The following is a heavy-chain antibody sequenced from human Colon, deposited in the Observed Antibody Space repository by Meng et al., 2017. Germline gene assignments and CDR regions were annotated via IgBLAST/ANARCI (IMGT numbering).Heavy chain of an antibody. J-gene: IGHJ4*02. Sequence: QFNLPGSGPGLLKPSGTLSLPCTFSRDSMSSDIRWSWVRQPPGKGLGWIGEVYHRGDTNYNPSLKSRVDISVDKSKNQFYLSLFSVTAADTAVYYCGRDQGRELINHWGQGTLVTVSS. CDR3: GRDQGRELINH. CDR1: RDSMSSDIR. CDR2: VYHRGDT. V-gene: IGHV4-4*02. D-gene: IGHD1-7*01.